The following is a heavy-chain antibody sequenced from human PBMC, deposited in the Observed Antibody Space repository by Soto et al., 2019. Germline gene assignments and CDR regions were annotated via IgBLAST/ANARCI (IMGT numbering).Heavy chain of an antibody. CDR2: IKSKTDGGTT. J-gene: IGHJ4*02. D-gene: IGHD2-15*01. CDR3: TTDIVVVVAATGRGDY. CDR1: GCPLSNKW. Sequence: CVDLGCPLSNKWKKWGRHAPGEGPEWVGRIKSKTDGGTTDYAAPVKGRFTISRDDSKNTLYLQMNSLKTEDTAVYYCTTDIVVVVAATGRGDYWGQGTLVTVSS. V-gene: IGHV3-15*07.